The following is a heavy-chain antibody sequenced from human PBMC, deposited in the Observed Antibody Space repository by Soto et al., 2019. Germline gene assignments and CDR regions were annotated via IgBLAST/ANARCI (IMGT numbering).Heavy chain of an antibody. V-gene: IGHV4-31*03. J-gene: IGHJ4*02. D-gene: IGHD3-3*01. CDR1: GGSISSGGYY. CDR2: IYYSGST. Sequence: PSETLSLTCTVSGGSISSGGYYWSWIRQHPGKGLEWIGYIYYSGSTYYNPSLKSRVTISVDTSKNQFSLKLSSVTAADTAVYYCAREGVGYYDFWSGYSTGLVYWGQGTLVTVSS. CDR3: AREGVGYYDFWSGYSTGLVY.